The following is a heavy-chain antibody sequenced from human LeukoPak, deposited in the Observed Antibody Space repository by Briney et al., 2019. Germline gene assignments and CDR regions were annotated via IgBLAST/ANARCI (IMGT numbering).Heavy chain of an antibody. V-gene: IGHV4-61*02. CDR3: ARAGIELLPYIYWFDP. CDR1: GGSISSGSYY. J-gene: IGHJ5*02. D-gene: IGHD5-18*01. CDR2: IYTSGST. Sequence: SETLSLTCTVSGGSISSGSYYWSWIRQPAGKGLEWIGRIYTSGSTNYNPSLKSRVTISVDTSKNQFSLKLSSVTAADTAVYYCARAGIELLPYIYWFDPWGQGTLVTVSS.